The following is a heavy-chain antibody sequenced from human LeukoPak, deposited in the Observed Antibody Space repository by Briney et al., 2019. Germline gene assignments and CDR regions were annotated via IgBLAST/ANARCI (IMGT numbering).Heavy chain of an antibody. CDR2: IYPGDSDT. Sequence: GESLKISCKGSGYSFASYWIGWVRQTPGKGLEWMGIIYPGDSDTRYSPSFQGQVTISADQSISTAYLQWSSLKASDTAMYYCARWGSDNNPLPVDTWGQGTLVTVSS. V-gene: IGHV5-51*01. D-gene: IGHD1-14*01. J-gene: IGHJ5*02. CDR1: GYSFASYW. CDR3: ARWGSDNNPLPVDT.